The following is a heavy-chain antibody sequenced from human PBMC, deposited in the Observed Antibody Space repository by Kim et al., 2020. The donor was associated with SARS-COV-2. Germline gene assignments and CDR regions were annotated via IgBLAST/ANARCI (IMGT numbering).Heavy chain of an antibody. CDR1: GFTFSSYA. V-gene: IGHV3-33*06. D-gene: IGHD6-19*01. CDR3: AKGLRQWLVPSLDY. CDR2: IWYDGSNK. Sequence: GGSLRLSCAASGFTFSSYAMHWVRQAPGKGLEWVAVIWYDGSNKYYADSVKGRFTISRDNSKNTLYLQMNSLRAEDTAVYYCAKGLRQWLVPSLDYWGQGTLVTVSS. J-gene: IGHJ4*02.